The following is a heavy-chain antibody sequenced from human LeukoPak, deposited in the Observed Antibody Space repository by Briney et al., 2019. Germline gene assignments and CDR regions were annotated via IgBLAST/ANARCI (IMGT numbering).Heavy chain of an antibody. J-gene: IGHJ4*02. CDR1: GFTFSDYY. Sequence: GGSLRLSCAVSGFTFSDYYMSWIRQAPGKGLEWVSYISSGGSTISHADSVKGRFTISRDNAKNSLYLQMNSLRAEDTALYYCAKDREFTMVRGALDYWGQGTLVTVSS. V-gene: IGHV3-11*01. D-gene: IGHD3-10*01. CDR2: ISSGGSTI. CDR3: AKDREFTMVRGALDY.